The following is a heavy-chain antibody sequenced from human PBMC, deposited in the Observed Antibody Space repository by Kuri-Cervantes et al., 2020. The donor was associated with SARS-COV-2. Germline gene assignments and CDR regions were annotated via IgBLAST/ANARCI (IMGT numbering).Heavy chain of an antibody. Sequence: LSLTCAASGFNFSRTDMHWVRQAPGKGLEWVAVISHDGKNKKCIGSGKGRFAISRDNSQNTLLLQMASLRSEDTDMYYCAKDHFGVHDFWGQGTLVTVSS. CDR3: AKDHFGVHDF. J-gene: IGHJ4*02. D-gene: IGHD2-21*01. V-gene: IGHV3-30*18. CDR2: ISHDGKNK. CDR1: GFNFSRTD.